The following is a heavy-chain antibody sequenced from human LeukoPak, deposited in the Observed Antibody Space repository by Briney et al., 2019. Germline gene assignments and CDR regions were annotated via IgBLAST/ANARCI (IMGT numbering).Heavy chain of an antibody. CDR2: IYPGDSDT. Sequence: EESLKISCKGSGYSFTSYWIGWVRQMPGKGLEWMGIIYPGDSDTRYSPSFQGQVTISADKSISTAYLQWSSLKASDTAMYYCARQKESGPDYNWFDPWGQGTLVTVSS. V-gene: IGHV5-51*01. CDR3: ARQKESGPDYNWFDP. CDR1: GYSFTSYW. J-gene: IGHJ5*02.